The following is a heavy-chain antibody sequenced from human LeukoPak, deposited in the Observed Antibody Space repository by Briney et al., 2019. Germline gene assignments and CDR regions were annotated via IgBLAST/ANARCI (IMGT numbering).Heavy chain of an antibody. Sequence: GRSLRLSCAASGFTFSDYYMSWIRQAPGKGLEWVSYISRSGSTIYYVDSVKGRFTISRDNAKNSLYLQMNSLRAEDTAVYYCARDRYSSSWYPDYYYYYGMDVWGQGTTVTVSS. D-gene: IGHD6-13*01. V-gene: IGHV3-11*01. CDR3: ARDRYSSSWYPDYYYYYGMDV. CDR1: GFTFSDYY. CDR2: ISRSGSTI. J-gene: IGHJ6*02.